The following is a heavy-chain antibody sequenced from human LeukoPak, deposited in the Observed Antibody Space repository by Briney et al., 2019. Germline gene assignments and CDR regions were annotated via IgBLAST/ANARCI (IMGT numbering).Heavy chain of an antibody. V-gene: IGHV3-23*01. CDR2: ISGSGGRT. Sequence: PGGSLRLSCAASGFTFSSYAMRWVRRAPGKGLEWVSAISGSGGRTYYADSVKGRFTISRDNSKNTLYLQMNSLRAEDTAVYYCAKEGSAVAGPLDYWGQGPLVTVSS. J-gene: IGHJ4*02. CDR3: AKEGSAVAGPLDY. CDR1: GFTFSSYA. D-gene: IGHD6-19*01.